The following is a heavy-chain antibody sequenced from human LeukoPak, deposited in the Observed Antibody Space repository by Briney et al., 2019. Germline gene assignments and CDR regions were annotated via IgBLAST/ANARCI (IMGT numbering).Heavy chain of an antibody. V-gene: IGHV1-2*02. CDR1: GYTFTGYY. Sequence: ASVKVSCKASGYTFTGYYMHWVQQAPGQGLEWMGWINPNSGGTNYAQKFQGRVTMTRNTSISTAYMELSSLRSEDTAVYYCARFRDGSGSYWVDYWGQGTLVTVSS. D-gene: IGHD3-10*01. CDR2: INPNSGGT. CDR3: ARFRDGSGSYWVDY. J-gene: IGHJ4*02.